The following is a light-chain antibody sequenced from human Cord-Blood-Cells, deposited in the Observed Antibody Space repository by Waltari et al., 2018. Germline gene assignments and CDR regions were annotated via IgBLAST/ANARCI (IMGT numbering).Light chain of an antibody. CDR3: QQYYSYPHS. CDR1: QGISSY. Sequence: AIRMTQSPSSFSASTGDRVTITCRASQGISSYLAWYQQIPGKAPKLLIYAASTLQSGVPSRFSGSGSGTDFTLTISCLQSEDFATYYCQQYYSYPHSFGQGTKLEIK. CDR2: AAS. V-gene: IGKV1-8*01. J-gene: IGKJ2*03.